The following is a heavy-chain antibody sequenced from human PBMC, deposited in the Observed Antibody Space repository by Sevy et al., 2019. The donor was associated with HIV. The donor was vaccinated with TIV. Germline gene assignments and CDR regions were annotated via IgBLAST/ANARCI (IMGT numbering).Heavy chain of an antibody. CDR3: AKARRDYGDYAIDY. CDR1: GFTFSSYA. J-gene: IGHJ4*02. Sequence: GSLRLSCAASGFTFSSYAMSWVRQAPGKGLEWVSAISGSGGSTYYADSVKGRFTISRDNSKNTLYLQMNSLRAEDTAVYYCAKARRDYGDYAIDYWGQGTLVTVSS. CDR2: ISGSGGST. D-gene: IGHD4-17*01. V-gene: IGHV3-23*01.